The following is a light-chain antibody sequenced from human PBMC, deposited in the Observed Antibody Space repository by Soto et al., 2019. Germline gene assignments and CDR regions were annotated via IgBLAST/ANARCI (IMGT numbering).Light chain of an antibody. CDR1: SSDLGGYNY. Sequence: QSVLTQPPSASGSPGQSVTISCTGTSSDLGGYNYVSWYQQHPGKAPKLMIYEVSKRPSGVPDRFSGSKSGNTASLTVSGLQTEDEADYYCSSNAGSNDLRVFGGGTKLTV. V-gene: IGLV2-8*01. CDR2: EVS. CDR3: SSNAGSNDLRV. J-gene: IGLJ3*02.